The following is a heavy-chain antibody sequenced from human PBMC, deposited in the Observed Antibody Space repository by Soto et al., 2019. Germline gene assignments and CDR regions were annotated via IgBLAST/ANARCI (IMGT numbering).Heavy chain of an antibody. D-gene: IGHD3-9*01. CDR1: GFNFSSYG. V-gene: IGHV3-30*18. CDR3: AKDFRFVRYFHY. CDR2: ISYDGSNK. J-gene: IGHJ4*02. Sequence: GGSLRLSCAASGFNFSSYGMHWVRQAPGKGLEWVAVISYDGSNKYYADSVKGRFTISRDNSKNTLYLQMNSLRAEDTAVYYCAKDFRFVRYFHYWGQGTLVTVSS.